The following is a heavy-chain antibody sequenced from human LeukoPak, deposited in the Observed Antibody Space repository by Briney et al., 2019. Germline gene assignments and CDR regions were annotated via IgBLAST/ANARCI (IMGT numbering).Heavy chain of an antibody. CDR3: ARDFRDRVGATTVWFDP. CDR1: GFTFSSYS. Sequence: GGSLRLSCAASGFTFSSYSMNWVRQAPGKGLEWVSSISSSSSYIYYADSVKGRFTISRDNAKNSLYLQMNNLRAEDTAVYYCARDFRDRVGATTVWFDPWGQGTLVTVSS. J-gene: IGHJ5*02. D-gene: IGHD1-26*01. CDR2: ISSSSSYI. V-gene: IGHV3-21*01.